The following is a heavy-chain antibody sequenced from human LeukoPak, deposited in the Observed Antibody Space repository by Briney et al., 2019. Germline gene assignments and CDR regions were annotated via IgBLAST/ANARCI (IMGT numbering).Heavy chain of an antibody. Sequence: SETLSLTCTVSGGSISSYYCSWIRQPPGKRLEWIGYIYYSGSTNYNPSLKSRVTISVDTSKNQFSLKLSSVTAADTAVYYCASGSVAGRRSFDYWGQGTLVTVSS. J-gene: IGHJ4*02. CDR3: ASGSVAGRRSFDY. CDR2: IYYSGST. D-gene: IGHD6-19*01. V-gene: IGHV4-59*01. CDR1: GGSISSYY.